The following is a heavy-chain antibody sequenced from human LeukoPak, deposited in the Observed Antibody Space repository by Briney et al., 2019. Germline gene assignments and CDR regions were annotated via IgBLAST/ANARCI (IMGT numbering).Heavy chain of an antibody. CDR1: GLHFSGTA. D-gene: IGHD6-19*01. V-gene: IGHV3-23*01. Sequence: GGPLRLSCAASGLHFSGTAMSWVRQAPGTGLEWVSAISHDGMNAYYADSVKGRFTISRNNSKKTVSLEMSSLTAADTGMYYCAKDGAQYSSGPECDPRGQGALVTVSP. J-gene: IGHJ5*02. CDR3: AKDGAQYSSGPECDP. CDR2: ISHDGMNA.